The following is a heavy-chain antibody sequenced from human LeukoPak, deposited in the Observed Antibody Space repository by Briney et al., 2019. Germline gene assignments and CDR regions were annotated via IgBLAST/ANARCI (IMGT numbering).Heavy chain of an antibody. CDR1: GFTFSSYA. Sequence: PGGSLRLSCAASGFTFSSYAMSWVRQAPGKGLEWVSAISGSGGSTYYADSVKGRFTISRDNSKNTLYLQMNSLRAEDTAVYYCARASSSAPYKGIDPWGPGIWSPSPQ. D-gene: IGHD2-2*01. CDR3: ARASSSAPYKGIDP. V-gene: IGHV3-23*01. J-gene: IGHJ5*02. CDR2: ISGSGGST.